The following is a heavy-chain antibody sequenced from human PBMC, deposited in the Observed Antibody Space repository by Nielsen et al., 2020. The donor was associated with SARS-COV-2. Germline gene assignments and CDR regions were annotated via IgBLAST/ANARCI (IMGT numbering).Heavy chain of an antibody. CDR2: ISWNSGSI. Sequence: SLRLSCAASGFTFDDYAMHWVRQAPGKGLEWVSGISWNSGSIGYADSVKGRFTISRDNAKNSLYLQMNSLRAEDTALYYCAKPSRGYWGQGTLVTVSS. CDR3: AKPSRGY. D-gene: IGHD3-10*01. V-gene: IGHV3-9*01. J-gene: IGHJ4*02. CDR1: GFTFDDYA.